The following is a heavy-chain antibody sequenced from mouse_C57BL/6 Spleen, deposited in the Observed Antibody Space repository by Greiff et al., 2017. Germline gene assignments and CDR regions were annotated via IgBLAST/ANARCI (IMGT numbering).Heavy chain of an antibody. V-gene: IGHV3-6*01. J-gene: IGHJ2*01. CDR2: ISYDGSN. D-gene: IGHD1-1*01. Sequence: DVKLVESGPGLVKPSQSLSLTCSVTGYSITSGYYWNWIRQFPGNKLEWMGYISYDGSNNYNPSLKNRISITRDTSKNQFFLKVNSVTTEDTATYYCASGGYYGSTSYYFDYWGQGTTRTVSS. CDR1: GYSITSGYY. CDR3: ASGGYYGSTSYYFDY.